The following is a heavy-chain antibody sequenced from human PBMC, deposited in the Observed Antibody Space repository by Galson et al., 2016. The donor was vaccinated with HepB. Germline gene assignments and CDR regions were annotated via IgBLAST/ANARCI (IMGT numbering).Heavy chain of an antibody. CDR2: IDESGGA. J-gene: IGHJ4*02. D-gene: IGHD3/OR15-3a*01. CDR3: ARQEGYDFDY. CDR1: GGSISSSNW. V-gene: IGHV4-4*02. Sequence: SETLSLTCAVSGGSISSSNWWSWVRQPPGKGLEWIGEIDESGGANYNPSLKSRVTIAVDKSKNQFSLKLRSVTAADTAVYYCARQEGYDFDYWGQGTLVTVSS.